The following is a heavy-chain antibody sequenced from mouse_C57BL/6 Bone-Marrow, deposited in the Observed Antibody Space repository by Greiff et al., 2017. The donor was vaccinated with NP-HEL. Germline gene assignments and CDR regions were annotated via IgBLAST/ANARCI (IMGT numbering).Heavy chain of an antibody. CDR3: TRDYGSLFAY. D-gene: IGHD1-1*01. CDR2: IDPEDGDT. CDR1: GFNINDYY. Sequence: EVQLQQSGAELVRPGASVKLSCTASGFNINDYYMHWVKQRPEQGLEWIGRIDPEDGDTEYAPKFQGKATMTADTSSNTAYLQLSSLTSEDTAVYYCTRDYGSLFAYWGQGTLVTVSA. V-gene: IGHV14-1*01. J-gene: IGHJ3*01.